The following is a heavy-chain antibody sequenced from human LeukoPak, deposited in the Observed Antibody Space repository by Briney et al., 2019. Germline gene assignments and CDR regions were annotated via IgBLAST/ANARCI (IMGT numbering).Heavy chain of an antibody. V-gene: IGHV3-21*01. CDR3: ARDLNVLASSGWYEGFDY. J-gene: IGHJ4*02. Sequence: GGSLRLSCAASGFTFSSYSMNWVRQAPGKGLEWVSSISSSSSYIYYADSVKGRFTISRDNAKNSLYLQMKSLRAEDTAVYYCARDLNVLASSGWYEGFDYWGQGTLVTVSS. D-gene: IGHD6-19*01. CDR2: ISSSSSYI. CDR1: GFTFSSYS.